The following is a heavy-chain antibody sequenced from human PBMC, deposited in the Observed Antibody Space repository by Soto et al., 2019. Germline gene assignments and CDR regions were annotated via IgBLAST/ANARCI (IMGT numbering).Heavy chain of an antibody. D-gene: IGHD1-1*01. CDR2: ISGGGSST. Sequence: VQLLQSGGGLVEPGGSLRLSCAASGFTFSDFAMTWVRQAPGKGLEWVSSISGGGSSTYFPDSVKGRFTIFRDNAKNSLYLQMNSLRAEDTAVYYCAREGSYWNDVGPDWGQGTLVTVSS. CDR3: AREGSYWNDVGPD. CDR1: GFTFSDFA. V-gene: IGHV3-23*01. J-gene: IGHJ4*02.